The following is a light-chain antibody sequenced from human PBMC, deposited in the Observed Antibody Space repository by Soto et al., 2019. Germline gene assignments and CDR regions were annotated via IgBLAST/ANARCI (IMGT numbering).Light chain of an antibody. V-gene: IGKV4-1*01. Sequence: DIVMTQSPDSLAVSLGERATINCKSSQSVLYSSNNKNYLAWYQQKPGQPPKLLIYWASTRESGVPDRFSGSGSGTDFTFAISSLQAEDGAVYYCQQYYSTPPTFGQGTKVEI. CDR2: WAS. J-gene: IGKJ1*01. CDR1: QSVLYSSNNKNY. CDR3: QQYYSTPPT.